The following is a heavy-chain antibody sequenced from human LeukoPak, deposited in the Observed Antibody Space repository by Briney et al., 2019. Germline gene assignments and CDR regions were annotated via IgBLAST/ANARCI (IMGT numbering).Heavy chain of an antibody. CDR1: GGSISPHY. CDR3: ARHLYSGYRTRGWFDP. J-gene: IGHJ5*02. V-gene: IGHV4-59*08. CDR2: IYHSGST. D-gene: IGHD5-12*01. Sequence: SETLSLTCTVSGGSISPHYWNWIRQPPGKGLEWIGYIYHSGSTNYNPSLKSRVAISVDTSKNQFSLKLSSVTAADTAVYYCARHLYSGYRTRGWFDPWGQGTLVTVSS.